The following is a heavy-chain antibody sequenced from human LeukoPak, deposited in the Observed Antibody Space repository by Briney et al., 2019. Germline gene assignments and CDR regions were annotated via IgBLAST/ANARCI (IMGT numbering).Heavy chain of an antibody. CDR3: ARLSGWLDY. Sequence: GESLKISCQTSGYTFTIYWIGWVRQMPGKGLEWVGVIYPGDSHTRYSPSFQGQVTISADKSISTAYLQWSSLKASDTAMYYCARLSGWLDYWGQGTLVTVSS. V-gene: IGHV5-51*01. D-gene: IGHD6-19*01. CDR1: GYTFTIYW. J-gene: IGHJ4*02. CDR2: IYPGDSHT.